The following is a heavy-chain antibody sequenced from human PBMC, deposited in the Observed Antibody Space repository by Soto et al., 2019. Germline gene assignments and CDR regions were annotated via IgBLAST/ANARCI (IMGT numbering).Heavy chain of an antibody. J-gene: IGHJ5*02. CDR1: GYTLTELS. CDR3: ATRVYGGMWFDH. D-gene: IGHD4-17*01. CDR2: FDPEDGET. V-gene: IGHV1-24*01. Sequence: GASVKVSCKVSGYTLTELSMHWVRQAPGKGLEWMGGFDPEDGETIYAQKFQGRVTMTEDTSTDTAYMELSSLRSEDTAVYYCATRVYGGMWFDHWGQGTLVTVSS.